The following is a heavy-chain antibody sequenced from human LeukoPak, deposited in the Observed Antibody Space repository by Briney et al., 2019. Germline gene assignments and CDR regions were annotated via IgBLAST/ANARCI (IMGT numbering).Heavy chain of an antibody. CDR2: IRYDGSNK. Sequence: TGGSLRLSCAASGFTFSNYAMHWVRQAPGKGLEWVAFIRYDGSNKYYADSVKGRFTISRDNSKNTLYLQMNSLRAEDTAVYYCAKDFDTTRLSAFDIWGQGTMVTVSS. D-gene: IGHD2/OR15-2a*01. CDR3: AKDFDTTRLSAFDI. V-gene: IGHV3-30*02. J-gene: IGHJ3*02. CDR1: GFTFSNYA.